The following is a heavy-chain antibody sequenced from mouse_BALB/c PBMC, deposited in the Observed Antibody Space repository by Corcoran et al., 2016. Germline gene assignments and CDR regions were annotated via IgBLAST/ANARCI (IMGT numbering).Heavy chain of an antibody. J-gene: IGHJ2*01. Sequence: EVLLQQSGPELVKPGASVKIPCKASGYTFTDYNMDWVKQSHGKSLEWIGDINPNNGGTIYNQKFKGKATLTVDKSSSTAYMELRSLTSEDTAVYYCAREGLITTVGYFDYWGQGTTLTVSS. CDR3: AREGLITTVGYFDY. V-gene: IGHV1-18*01. CDR2: INPNNGGT. CDR1: GYTFTDYN. D-gene: IGHD1-1*01.